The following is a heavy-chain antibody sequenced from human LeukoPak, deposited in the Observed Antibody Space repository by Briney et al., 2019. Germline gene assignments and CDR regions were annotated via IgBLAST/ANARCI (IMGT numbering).Heavy chain of an antibody. CDR3: ARDLWCSSTSCSA. CDR1: GGSISSYY. V-gene: IGHV4-59*01. Sequence: SETLSLTCTVSGGSISSYYWSWIRQPPGKGLEWIGCIYYSGSTNYNPSLKSRVTISVDTSKNQFSLKLSSVTAADTAVYYCARDLWCSSTSCSAWGQGTLVTVSS. CDR2: IYYSGST. D-gene: IGHD2-2*01. J-gene: IGHJ5*02.